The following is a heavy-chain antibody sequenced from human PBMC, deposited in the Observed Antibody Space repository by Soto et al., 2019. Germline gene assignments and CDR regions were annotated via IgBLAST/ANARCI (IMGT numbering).Heavy chain of an antibody. Sequence: QVQLQESGPGLVKPSDTLSLTCAVSGYSISSSNWWGWIRQPPGKGLEWIGYIYYSGTTYYNPSLKSRVTMSVDTSKNQVSLKLTSVTAVDTALYYCARREIQGPIDYWGQGTLVTVSS. V-gene: IGHV4-28*01. CDR1: GYSISSSNW. J-gene: IGHJ4*02. D-gene: IGHD1-26*01. CDR3: ARREIQGPIDY. CDR2: IYYSGTT.